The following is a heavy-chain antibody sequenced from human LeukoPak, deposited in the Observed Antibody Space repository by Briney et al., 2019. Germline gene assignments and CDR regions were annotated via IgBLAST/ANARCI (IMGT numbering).Heavy chain of an antibody. Sequence: ASVKVSCKASGYTFTGYYMHWVRQAPGQGLGWMGWINPNSGGTNYAQKFQGRVTMTRDTSISTAYMELSRLRSDDTAVYYCASLFGYQLQHDAFDIWGQGTMVTVSS. J-gene: IGHJ3*02. CDR3: ASLFGYQLQHDAFDI. CDR2: INPNSGGT. CDR1: GYTFTGYY. D-gene: IGHD2-2*01. V-gene: IGHV1-2*02.